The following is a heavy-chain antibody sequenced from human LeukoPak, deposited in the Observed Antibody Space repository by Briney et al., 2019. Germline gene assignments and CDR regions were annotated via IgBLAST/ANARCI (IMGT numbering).Heavy chain of an antibody. J-gene: IGHJ4*02. D-gene: IGHD6-13*01. Sequence: SGKVSCKASGDTFTSYGISWVRQAPGQGLEWMGWISAYNGNTSYAQKLQGRVTMTTDTSTSTAYMELRSLRSDDTAVYYCAWSIAASGNAGYRGQGTLVTVSS. V-gene: IGHV1-18*01. CDR3: AWSIAASGNAGY. CDR2: ISAYNGNT. CDR1: GDTFTSYG.